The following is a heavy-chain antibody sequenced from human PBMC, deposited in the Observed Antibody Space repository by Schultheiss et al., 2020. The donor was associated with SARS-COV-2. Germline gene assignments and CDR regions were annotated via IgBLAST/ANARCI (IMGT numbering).Heavy chain of an antibody. CDR3: ARSEAGTTWLFDP. Sequence: SETLSLTCAVYGGSFSGYYWSWIRQPAGKGLEWIGRIYTSGSTNYNPSLKSRVTISVDTSKNQFSLKLSSVTAADTAVYYCARSEAGTTWLFDPWGQGTLVTVSS. V-gene: IGHV4-59*10. CDR1: GGSFSGYY. D-gene: IGHD1-7*01. CDR2: IYTSGST. J-gene: IGHJ5*02.